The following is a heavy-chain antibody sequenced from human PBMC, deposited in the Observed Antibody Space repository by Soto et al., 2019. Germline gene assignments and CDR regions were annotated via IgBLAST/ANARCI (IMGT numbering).Heavy chain of an antibody. J-gene: IGHJ4*02. D-gene: IGHD3-16*02. V-gene: IGHV4-39*01. CDR2: IYYSGST. CDR3: ARHGGYYDYVWGSYRLFYFDY. Sequence: PSETLSLTCTVSGGSISSSSYYWGWIRQPPGKGLEWIGSIYYSGSTHYNPSLKSRVTISVDTSKNQFSLKLSSVTAADTAVYYCARHGGYYDYVWGSYRLFYFDYWGQGTLVTVSS. CDR1: GGSISSSSYY.